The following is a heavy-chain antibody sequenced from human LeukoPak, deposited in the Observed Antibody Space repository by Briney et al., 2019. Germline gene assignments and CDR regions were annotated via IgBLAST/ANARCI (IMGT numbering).Heavy chain of an antibody. CDR1: GGSISSTNW. CDR2: IYRSGTT. D-gene: IGHD3-10*01. V-gene: IGHV4-4*02. J-gene: IGHJ5*02. CDR3: ARDSGTTGEVKFDP. Sequence: SGTLSLTCAVSGGSISSTNWWSWVRQPPGKGLEWIGEIYRSGTTNYKPSLKSRVTISLDKSRNHFSLKLTSVTAADTAVYYCARDSGTTGEVKFDPWGQGTLVTVSS.